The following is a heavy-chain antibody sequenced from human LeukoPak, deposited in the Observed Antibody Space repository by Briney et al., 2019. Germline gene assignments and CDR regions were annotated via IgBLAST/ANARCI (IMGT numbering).Heavy chain of an antibody. D-gene: IGHD1-26*01. CDR1: GGSFSGYY. CDR3: ARGLGGSYRKLWYFDL. J-gene: IGHJ2*01. V-gene: IGHV4-34*01. Sequence: SETLSLTCAVYGGSFSGYYWSWIRQPPGKGLEWIGEINHSGSTNYNPSLKSRVTISVDTSKNQFSLKLSSVTAADTAVCYCARGLGGSYRKLWYFDLWGRGTLVTVSS. CDR2: INHSGST.